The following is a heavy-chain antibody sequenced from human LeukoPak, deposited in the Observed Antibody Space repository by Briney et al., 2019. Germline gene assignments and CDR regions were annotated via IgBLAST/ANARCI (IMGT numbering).Heavy chain of an antibody. D-gene: IGHD3-10*01. V-gene: IGHV3-23*01. Sequence: GGSLRLSCVASGFTFCTSAMNWVRQAPGKGLEWVSSISDNSIYTYYADSVKGGFTISRENLKITLYLQKNSRRARDTGVYYCARVGSYLSVFDIWGQGTMVTVSS. CDR1: GFTFCTSA. CDR2: ISDNSIYT. J-gene: IGHJ3*02. CDR3: ARVGSYLSVFDI.